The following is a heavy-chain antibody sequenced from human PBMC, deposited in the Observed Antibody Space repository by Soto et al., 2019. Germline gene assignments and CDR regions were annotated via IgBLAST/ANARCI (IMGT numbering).Heavy chain of an antibody. V-gene: IGHV1-69*13. D-gene: IGHD2-21*01. J-gene: IGHJ4*02. CDR3: ARVDERYCGGECYPTAAFYYFEY. Sequence: EASVAVCCAACGGTFGSYASIWVRQAPGQGLEWMGGIIPIFGTANYAQKFQGRVTITADESTSTAYMELSSLRSEDTAVYYCARVDERYCGGECYPTAAFYYFEYWGQGTLVTVSS. CDR2: IIPIFGTA. CDR1: GGTFGSYA.